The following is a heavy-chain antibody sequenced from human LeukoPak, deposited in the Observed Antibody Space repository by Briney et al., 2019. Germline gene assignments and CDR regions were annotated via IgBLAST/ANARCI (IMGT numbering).Heavy chain of an antibody. CDR1: GGSLSSSSYY. J-gene: IGHJ5*02. V-gene: IGHV4-39*01. D-gene: IGHD3-10*01. CDR3: ARHGSGYWFYP. CDR2: IYYSGST. Sequence: SETLSLTCTVSGGSLSSSSYYWGWIRQPPGKGLEWIGSIYYSGSTYYNPSLKSRVTISVDTSKNQFSLKLSSVTAADTAVYYCARHGSGYWFYPWGQGTLVTVSS.